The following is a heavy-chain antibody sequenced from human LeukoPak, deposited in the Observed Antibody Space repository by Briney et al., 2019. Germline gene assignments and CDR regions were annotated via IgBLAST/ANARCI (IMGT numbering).Heavy chain of an antibody. CDR2: MYYSGST. J-gene: IGHJ5*02. V-gene: IGHV4-59*01. D-gene: IGHD6-13*01. Sequence: SETLSLTCTVSGGSISSYYWSWIRQPPGNGLEWIGYMYYSGSTNYNPSLKSRVTISVDTSKNQFSLKLSSVTAADTAVYYCARGDPFRAGWFDPWGQGTLVTVSS. CDR1: GGSISSYY. CDR3: ARGDPFRAGWFDP.